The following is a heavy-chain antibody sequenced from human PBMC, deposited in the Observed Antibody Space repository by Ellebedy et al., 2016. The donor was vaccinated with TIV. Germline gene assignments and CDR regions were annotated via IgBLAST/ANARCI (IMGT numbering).Heavy chain of an antibody. CDR1: GGSFSGYY. J-gene: IGHJ4*02. CDR2: INHSGST. CDR3: ARGGVVASVLYYFDY. V-gene: IGHV4-34*01. Sequence: SETLSLTXAVYGGSFSGYYWSWIRQPPGKGLEWIGEINHSGSTNYNPSLKSRVTISVDTSKNQFSLKLSSVTAADTAVYYCARGGVVASVLYYFDYWGQGTLVTVSS. D-gene: IGHD2-15*01.